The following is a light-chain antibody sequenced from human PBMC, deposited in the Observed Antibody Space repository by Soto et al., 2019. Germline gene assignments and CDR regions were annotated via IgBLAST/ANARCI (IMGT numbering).Light chain of an antibody. CDR2: DAS. J-gene: IGKJ1*01. Sequence: EIVLTQSPATLSLSPGERATLSCRASQSVTSSFLAWYQQKPGQAPTLLIYDASSRAAGIPDRFSGSGSGTDFTLTISRLEPEDFAVYYCHQYDKSPRTFGQRTKVEIK. CDR3: HQYDKSPRT. V-gene: IGKV3-20*01. CDR1: QSVTSSF.